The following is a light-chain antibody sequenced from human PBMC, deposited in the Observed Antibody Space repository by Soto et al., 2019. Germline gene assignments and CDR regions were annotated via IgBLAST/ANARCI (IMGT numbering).Light chain of an antibody. J-gene: IGKJ1*01. CDR2: KVS. CDR3: MEGTHWPWT. CDR1: QSLVSSDGNTY. V-gene: IGKV2-30*01. Sequence: DVVMTQSQLSLPVTLGQPASISCRSSQSLVSSDGNTYLIWFQQRPGQSPRRLISKVSNRDSGVPGRFSGTGSGSDFTLDISRVEAEDVGVSYCMEGTHWPWTFGQGTKVEIK.